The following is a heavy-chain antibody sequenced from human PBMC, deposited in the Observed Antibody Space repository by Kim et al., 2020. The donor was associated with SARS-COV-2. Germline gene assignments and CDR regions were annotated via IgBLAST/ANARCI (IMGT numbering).Heavy chain of an antibody. Sequence: SETLSLTCTVSGGSISSSSYYWGWIRQPPGKGLEWIGSIYYSGSTYYNPSLKSRVTISVDTSKNQFSLKLSSVTAADTAVYYCARRGYSYGLSWFDPWGQGTLVTVSS. CDR2: IYYSGST. D-gene: IGHD5-18*01. CDR3: ARRGYSYGLSWFDP. CDR1: GGSISSSSYY. J-gene: IGHJ5*02. V-gene: IGHV4-39*01.